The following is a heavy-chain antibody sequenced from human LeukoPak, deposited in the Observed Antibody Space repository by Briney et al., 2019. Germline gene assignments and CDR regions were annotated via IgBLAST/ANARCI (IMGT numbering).Heavy chain of an antibody. Sequence: QSGGSLRLSCAASGFTFRDYWMHWIRQAPGKGLVWVSRIKGAGSHTIYADSVKGRFTISRDNAKNTLYLQMKSLRVEDTALYYCVRDWDHFDFDSWGQGTLVTVSS. J-gene: IGHJ5*01. CDR1: GFTFRDYW. D-gene: IGHD1-26*01. CDR2: IKGAGSHT. CDR3: VRDWDHFDFDS. V-gene: IGHV3-74*01.